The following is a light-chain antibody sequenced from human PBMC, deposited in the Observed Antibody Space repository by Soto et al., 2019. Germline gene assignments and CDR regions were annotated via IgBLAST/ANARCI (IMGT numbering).Light chain of an antibody. Sequence: QSVLTQPGTECGSPGQAIPISCSGTSSDAGAFNYVSWYQQHPGKAPKLMIYDVSNRPSGVSNRFSGSKSGNTASLTISGLRAEDEADYYCNLYTGNNTHVFATGTKVT. CDR2: DVS. CDR3: NLYTGNNTHV. J-gene: IGLJ1*01. V-gene: IGLV2-14*03. CDR1: SSDAGAFNY.